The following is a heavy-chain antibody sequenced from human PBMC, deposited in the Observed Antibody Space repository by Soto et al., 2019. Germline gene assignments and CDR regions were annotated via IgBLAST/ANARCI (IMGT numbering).Heavy chain of an antibody. D-gene: IGHD4-17*01. CDR1: GYTLTELS. Sequence: ASVKVSCKVSGYTLTELSMHWVRQAPGKGLEWMGGFDPEDGETIYAQKFQGRVTMTEDTSTNTAYMELSSLRSEDTAVYYCARTYGDYVAAQPFQHWGQGTLVTVSS. J-gene: IGHJ1*01. CDR2: FDPEDGET. CDR3: ARTYGDYVAAQPFQH. V-gene: IGHV1-24*01.